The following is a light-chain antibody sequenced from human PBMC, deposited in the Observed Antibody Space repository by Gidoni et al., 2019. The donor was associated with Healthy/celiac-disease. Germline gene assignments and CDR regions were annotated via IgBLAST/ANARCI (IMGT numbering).Light chain of an antibody. CDR3: VLYMGSGISV. V-gene: IGLV8-61*01. CDR2: STN. Sequence: QTVVNQGPSFPVSPGGTVTLTCGLSSGSVSTSYYPSWYQQTPGQAPRTLIYSTNTRSSGVPDRFSGSILGNKAALTITGAQADDESDYYCVLYMGSGISVFGGGTKLTVL. J-gene: IGLJ3*02. CDR1: SGSVSTSYY.